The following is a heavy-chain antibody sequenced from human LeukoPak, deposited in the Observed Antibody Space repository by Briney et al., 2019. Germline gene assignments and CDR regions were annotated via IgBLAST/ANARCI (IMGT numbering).Heavy chain of an antibody. CDR1: GFTFSSYA. CDR2: IRGSGGST. CDR3: AKAFSGSYYGGNAFDI. J-gene: IGHJ3*02. D-gene: IGHD1-26*01. Sequence: GGSLRLSCAASGFTFSSYAMSWVRQAPGKGLEWDSAIRGSGGSTYYADSVKGRFTISRDNCKNTLYLQMTSLRAEDTAVYYCAKAFSGSYYGGNAFDIWGQGTMVTVSS. V-gene: IGHV3-23*01.